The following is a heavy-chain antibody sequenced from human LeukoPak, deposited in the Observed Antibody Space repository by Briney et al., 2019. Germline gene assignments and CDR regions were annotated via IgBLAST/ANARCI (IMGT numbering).Heavy chain of an antibody. J-gene: IGHJ5*02. CDR1: GGSISSYY. CDR3: ARVSVPVGGPTFNWFDP. CDR2: IYYSGST. D-gene: IGHD3-10*02. Sequence: KPSETLSLTCTVSGGSISSYYWSWIRQPPGKGLEWIGYIYYSGSTNYNPSLKSRVTISVDTSKNQFSLKLSSVTAADTAVYYCARVSVPVGGPTFNWFDPWGQGTLVTVSS. V-gene: IGHV4-59*01.